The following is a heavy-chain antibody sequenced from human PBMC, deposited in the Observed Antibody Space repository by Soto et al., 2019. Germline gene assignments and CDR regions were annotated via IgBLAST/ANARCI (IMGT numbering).Heavy chain of an antibody. CDR3: ARVFNERGEDWFDP. D-gene: IGHD3-16*01. Sequence: GGSLRLSCAASVFTFSSYAMSWVRQAPGKGLEWVSAISGSGGSTYYADSVKGRSTISRDNAKNSLYLQMNSLRAEDTAVYYCARVFNERGEDWFDPWGQGTLVTVSS. V-gene: IGHV3-23*01. CDR1: VFTFSSYA. J-gene: IGHJ5*02. CDR2: ISGSGGST.